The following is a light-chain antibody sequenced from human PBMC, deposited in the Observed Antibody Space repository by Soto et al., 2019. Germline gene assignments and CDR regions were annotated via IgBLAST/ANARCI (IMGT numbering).Light chain of an antibody. CDR1: HSDVGGYNY. J-gene: IGLJ2*01. Sequence: QSALTQPASVSGSPGQSITISCTGTHSDVGGYNYVSWYQQHPGKAPKLMIYDVSNRPSVVSNRLSGSTSGNTASLTISGLQAEDEAGYYCSSYSGIRTMVFGGGTQVNAL. V-gene: IGLV2-14*01. CDR2: DVS. CDR3: SSYSGIRTMV.